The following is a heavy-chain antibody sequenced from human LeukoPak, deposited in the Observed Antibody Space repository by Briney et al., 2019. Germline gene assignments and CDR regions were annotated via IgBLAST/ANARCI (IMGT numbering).Heavy chain of an antibody. D-gene: IGHD5-18*01. CDR1: GFTFSSYG. Sequence: GGSLRLSCAASGFTFSSYGMHWVRQAPGKGLEWVAFIRSDGSDKYYVDSEKGRFTISRDNSKNTLYLQMNSLRAEDTAVYYCANEYSYGHPVDYWGQGTLVTVSS. CDR3: ANEYSYGHPVDY. CDR2: IRSDGSDK. V-gene: IGHV3-30*02. J-gene: IGHJ4*02.